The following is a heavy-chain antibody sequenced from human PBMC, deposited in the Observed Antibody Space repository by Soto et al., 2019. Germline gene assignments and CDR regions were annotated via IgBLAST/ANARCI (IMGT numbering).Heavy chain of an antibody. D-gene: IGHD2-15*01. CDR3: ARFDDCSGGSCYPDVYYYYYGMDV. J-gene: IGHJ6*02. CDR2: IIPIFGTA. CDR1: GGTFSSYA. Sequence: SVKVSCKASGGTFSSYAISRVRQAPGQGLEWMGGIIPIFGTANYAQKFQGRVTITADKSTSTAYMELSSLRSEDTAVYYCARFDDCSGGSCYPDVYYYYYGMDVWGQGTTVTVSS. V-gene: IGHV1-69*06.